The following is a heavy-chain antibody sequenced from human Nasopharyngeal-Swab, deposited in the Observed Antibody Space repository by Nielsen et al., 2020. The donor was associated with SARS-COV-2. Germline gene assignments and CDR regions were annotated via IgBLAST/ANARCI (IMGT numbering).Heavy chain of an antibody. CDR2: ISYDGSNK. Sequence: VCQAPGKGLEWVAVISYDGSNKYYADSVKGRFTISRDNSKNTLYLQMNSLRAEDTAVYYCAKDSVYYWGQGTLVTVSS. CDR3: AKDSVYY. V-gene: IGHV3-30*18. J-gene: IGHJ4*02.